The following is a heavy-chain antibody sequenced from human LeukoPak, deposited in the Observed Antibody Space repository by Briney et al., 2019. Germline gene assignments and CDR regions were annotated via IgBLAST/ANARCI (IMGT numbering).Heavy chain of an antibody. V-gene: IGHV4-59*01. CDR1: GGSISSYY. CDR3: ARDTRGDILTGAHAFDI. J-gene: IGHJ3*02. D-gene: IGHD3-9*01. CDR2: IYYTGST. Sequence: PSETLSLTCTVSGGSISSYYWSWIQQPPGKGLEWIGYIYYTGSTNYKSSLKSRITISVDTSKNQFSLKLSSVTAADTAVYYCARDTRGDILTGAHAFDIWGQGTMVTVSS.